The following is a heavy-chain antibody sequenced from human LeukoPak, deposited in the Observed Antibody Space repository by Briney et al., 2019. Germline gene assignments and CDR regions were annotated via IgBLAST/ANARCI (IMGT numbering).Heavy chain of an antibody. J-gene: IGHJ4*02. CDR1: GVSISSYY. CDR3: ARDRYYYDSSGYSLDY. V-gene: IGHV4-4*07. CDR2: IHTSGST. D-gene: IGHD3-22*01. Sequence: SETLSLTCAVSGVSISSYYWSWIRQPAGKGLEWIGRIHTSGSTNYNPSLKSRVTMSVDTSKNQFSLKLSSVTAADTAVYYCARDRYYYDSSGYSLDYWGQGTLVTVSS.